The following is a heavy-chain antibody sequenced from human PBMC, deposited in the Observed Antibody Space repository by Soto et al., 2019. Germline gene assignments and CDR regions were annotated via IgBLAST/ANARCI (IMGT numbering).Heavy chain of an antibody. V-gene: IGHV5-10-1*01. CDR3: ARRDNSGHDAFYI. CDR1: GYTFGTSW. CDR2: IDPSDSDT. Sequence: EVQLVQSGAEVRKPGESLRISCKDSGYTFGTSWISWVRQMPGQGLEWMGRIDPSDSDTNYSPSFKGHVTFSADKSINPGYLQWTSLKASDTAIYYCARRDNSGHDAFYIWGQGTMVTVSS. J-gene: IGHJ3*02. D-gene: IGHD6-19*01.